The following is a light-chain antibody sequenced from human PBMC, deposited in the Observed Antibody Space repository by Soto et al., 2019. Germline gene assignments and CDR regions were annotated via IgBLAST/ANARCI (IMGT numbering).Light chain of an antibody. CDR2: DVT. J-gene: IGLJ1*01. CDR3: ISYASINTYV. V-gene: IGLV2-14*01. Sequence: QSVLTQPASVSGSPGQSITISCTGTSSDVGGYDYVSWYQQHPGKAPKLMIYDVTNRPSGVSNRFSGSKSGNTASLTISGLQAEDEADYYCISYASINTYVFGTGIRSPS. CDR1: SSDVGGYDY.